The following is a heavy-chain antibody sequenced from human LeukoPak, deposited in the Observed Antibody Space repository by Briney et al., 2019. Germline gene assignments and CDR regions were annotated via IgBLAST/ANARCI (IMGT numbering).Heavy chain of an antibody. CDR3: ARARFAMVRGVSWFDP. CDR2: IYHSGST. J-gene: IGHJ5*02. D-gene: IGHD3-10*01. CDR1: GGSISSGGYS. V-gene: IGHV4-30-2*01. Sequence: SETLSLTCAVSGGSISSGGYSWSWIRQPPGKGLGWIGYIYHSGSTYYNPSLKSRVTISVDRSKNQFSLKLSSVTAADTAVYYCARARFAMVRGVSWFDPWGQGTLVTVSS.